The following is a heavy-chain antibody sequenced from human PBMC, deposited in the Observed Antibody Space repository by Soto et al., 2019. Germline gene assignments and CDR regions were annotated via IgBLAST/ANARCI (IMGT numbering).Heavy chain of an antibody. Sequence: SETLSLTCTVSGGSISSYYWSWIRQPPGKGLEWIGYIYYSGSTNYNPSLKSRVTISVDTSKNQFSLKLSSVTAADTAVYYCARSYYYDSSGYPNWFDPWGQGTLVTVSS. CDR1: GGSISSYY. D-gene: IGHD3-22*01. J-gene: IGHJ5*02. CDR2: IYYSGST. V-gene: IGHV4-59*01. CDR3: ARSYYYDSSGYPNWFDP.